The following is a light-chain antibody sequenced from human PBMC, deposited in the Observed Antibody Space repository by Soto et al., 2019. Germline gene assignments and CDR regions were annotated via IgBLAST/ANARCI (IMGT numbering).Light chain of an antibody. CDR3: QQYDNWPVT. Sequence: EIVMTQSPATLSVSPGERATLSCRASQSVSSNLAWYQQKPGQAPRLLIYDASTRATGIPDRFSGSGSGTEFTLTISSLQSEDFAIYYCQQYDNWPVTFGGGTKVDIK. CDR2: DAS. V-gene: IGKV3D-15*01. CDR1: QSVSSN. J-gene: IGKJ4*01.